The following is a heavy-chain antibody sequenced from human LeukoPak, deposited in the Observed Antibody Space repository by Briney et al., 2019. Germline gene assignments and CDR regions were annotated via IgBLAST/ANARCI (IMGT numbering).Heavy chain of an antibody. J-gene: IGHJ3*02. CDR1: GGSISGHY. V-gene: IGHV4-59*11. Sequence: SETLSLTCTVSGGSISGHYWSWIRQPPGKGLEWIGYIYYSGSTNYNPSLKSRVTISVDTSKNQFSLKLSSVTAADTAVYYCASAIVVVTGDAFDIWGQGTMVTVSS. CDR2: IYYSGST. CDR3: ASAIVVVTGDAFDI. D-gene: IGHD3-22*01.